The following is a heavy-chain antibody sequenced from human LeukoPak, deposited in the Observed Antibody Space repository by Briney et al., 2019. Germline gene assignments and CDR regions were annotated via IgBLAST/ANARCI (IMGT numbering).Heavy chain of an antibody. D-gene: IGHD5-18*01. V-gene: IGHV3-9*01. CDR2: ISWNSGDI. Sequence: PGRSLRLSCAASGLTFDDYAMHWVRQAPGKGLEWVSGISWNSGDIGYADSVKGRFAISRDNAKNSLYLQLNSLRDEDTALYYCVKVYGFSYGYIDYWGQGTLVTVSS. CDR3: VKVYGFSYGYIDY. J-gene: IGHJ4*02. CDR1: GLTFDDYA.